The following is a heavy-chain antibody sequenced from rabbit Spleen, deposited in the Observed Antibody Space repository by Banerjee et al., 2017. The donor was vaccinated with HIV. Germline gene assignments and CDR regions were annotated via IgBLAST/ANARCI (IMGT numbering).Heavy chain of an antibody. D-gene: IGHD8-1*01. J-gene: IGHJ4*01. CDR3: AIDGAGGSYFAL. CDR1: GFPLSSYD. CDR2: IDPVFGIT. Sequence: QLVASGGGLIQPGGSLKLSSKASGFPLSSYDMHWVRQAPGKGLEWIGYIDPVFGITYYWICVSCPFSISRENAQNTVYLKMTSLTAADTSTYFCAIDGAGGSYFALWGQGTLVTVS. V-gene: IGHV1S7*01.